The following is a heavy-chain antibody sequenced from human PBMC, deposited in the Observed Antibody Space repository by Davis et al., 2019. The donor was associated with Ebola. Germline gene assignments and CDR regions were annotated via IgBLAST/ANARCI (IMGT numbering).Heavy chain of an antibody. CDR2: ISAYNGNT. CDR1: GYTFTSYG. D-gene: IGHD3-10*01. Sequence: AASVKVSCKASGYTFTSYGISWVRQAPGQGLEWMGWISAYNGNTNYAQKFQGRVTITADESTSTAYMELSSLRSEDTAVYYCARRFGVQGVRFDWFDPWGQGTLVTVSS. V-gene: IGHV1-18*01. CDR3: ARRFGVQGVRFDWFDP. J-gene: IGHJ5*02.